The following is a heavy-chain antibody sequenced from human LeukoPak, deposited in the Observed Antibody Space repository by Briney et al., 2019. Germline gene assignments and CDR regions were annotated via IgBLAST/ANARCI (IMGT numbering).Heavy chain of an antibody. V-gene: IGHV3-30*04. D-gene: IGHD1-1*01. Sequence: GGSLRLSCAATGFTFSNFAMHWVRQAPGKGLEWVAVVSYDGSYKYYADSVKGRFTISRHNSKNTLYLQMNSLRAEDTAVYYCARAPGYGAAYYFDYWGQGTLVTVSS. J-gene: IGHJ4*02. CDR1: GFTFSNFA. CDR3: ARAPGYGAAYYFDY. CDR2: VSYDGSYK.